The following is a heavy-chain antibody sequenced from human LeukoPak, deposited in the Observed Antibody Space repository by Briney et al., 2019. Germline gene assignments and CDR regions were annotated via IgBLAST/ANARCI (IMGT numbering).Heavy chain of an antibody. CDR3: AREAKYSGSYYVGY. D-gene: IGHD1-26*01. V-gene: IGHV3-7*01. CDR1: GFTFSSYW. Sequence: PGGSLRLPCAASGFTFSSYWMSWVRQAPGKGLEWVANIKQDGSEKYYVDSVKGRFTISRDNAKNSLYLQMNSLRAEDTAVYYCAREAKYSGSYYVGYWGQGTLVTVSS. J-gene: IGHJ4*02. CDR2: IKQDGSEK.